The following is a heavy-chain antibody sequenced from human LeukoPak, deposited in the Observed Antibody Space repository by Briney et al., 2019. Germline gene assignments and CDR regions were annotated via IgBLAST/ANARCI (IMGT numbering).Heavy chain of an antibody. CDR1: GFTFSSHW. V-gene: IGHV3-74*01. D-gene: IGHD5-18*01. CDR2: INSDGSST. Sequence: GGSLRLSCAASGFTFSSHWMHWVRQAPGKGLVWVSRINSDGSSTSYADSVKGRFTISRDDAKNTLYLQMNSLRAEDTAVYYCARGGGYSYGPFDYWGQGTLVTVSS. J-gene: IGHJ4*02. CDR3: ARGGGYSYGPFDY.